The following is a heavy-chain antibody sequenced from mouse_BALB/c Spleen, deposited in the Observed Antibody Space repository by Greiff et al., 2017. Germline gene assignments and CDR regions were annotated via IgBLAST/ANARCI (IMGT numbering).Heavy chain of an antibody. CDR2: IYPGDGDT. D-gene: IGHD2-1*01. J-gene: IGHJ4*01. V-gene: IGHV1-87*01. Sequence: VQLQQSAAELARPGASVKLSCKASGYTFTSYWMQWVKQRPGQGLEWIGAIYPGDGDTRYTQKFKGKATLTADKSSSTAYMQLSSLASEDSAVYYCARRGGNYVGAMDYWGQGTSVTVSS. CDR1: GYTFTSYW. CDR3: ARRGGNYVGAMDY.